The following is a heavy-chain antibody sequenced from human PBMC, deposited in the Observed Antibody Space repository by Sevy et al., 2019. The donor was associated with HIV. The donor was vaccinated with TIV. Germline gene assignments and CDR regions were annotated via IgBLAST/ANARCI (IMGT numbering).Heavy chain of an antibody. CDR3: WREGIGLGEDNYYGIDV. CDR1: GFSVSSNY. CDR2: IHSGGKI. V-gene: IGHV3-53*01. D-gene: IGHD3-16*01. J-gene: IGHJ6*02. Sequence: GESLKISCAASGFSVSSNYMSWVRQAPGKGPEWVSVIHSGGKISYADSVQGRFTISRDNSKNTLYLQMNSLRAEDTGVYYWWREGIGLGEDNYYGIDVWGPGTTVTVSS.